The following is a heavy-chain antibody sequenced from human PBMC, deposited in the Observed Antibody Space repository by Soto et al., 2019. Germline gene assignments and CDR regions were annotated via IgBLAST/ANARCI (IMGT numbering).Heavy chain of an antibody. D-gene: IGHD3-10*01. CDR1: GFTFSSYA. CDR2: ISGSGGST. V-gene: IGHV3-23*01. Sequence: GGSLRLSCAASGFTFSSYAMSWVRQAPGKGLEWVSAISGSGGSTYYADSVKGRFTISRDNSKNTLYLQMSSVRPEHMAVYYCANGRVKPPLFPEFEYWGQGALVTVSS. CDR3: ANGRVKPPLFPEFEY. J-gene: IGHJ4*02.